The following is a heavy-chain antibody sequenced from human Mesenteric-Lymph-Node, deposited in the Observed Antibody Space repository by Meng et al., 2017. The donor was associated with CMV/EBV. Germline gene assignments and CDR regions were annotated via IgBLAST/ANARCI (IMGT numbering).Heavy chain of an antibody. D-gene: IGHD2-2*01. CDR2: INDSGST. CDR3: ARVGGGCSRSSCYQYYYYYGMDV. J-gene: IGHJ6*02. V-gene: IGHV4-34*01. CDR1: GGSFSGYY. Sequence: SETLSLTCAVYGGSFSGYYWSWIRQPPGKGLEWIGEINDSGSTNYNPSLKSRFTISVDTSKNQFSLKLSSVTAADTAVYYCARVGGGCSRSSCYQYYYYYGMDVWGQGTTVTVSS.